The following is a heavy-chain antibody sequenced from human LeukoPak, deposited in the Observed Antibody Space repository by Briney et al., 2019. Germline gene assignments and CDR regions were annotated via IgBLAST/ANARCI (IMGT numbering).Heavy chain of an antibody. CDR1: GGSISSGGYY. J-gene: IGHJ4*02. V-gene: IGHV4-30-2*02. CDR2: IYHSGST. D-gene: IGHD3-10*01. CDR3: AKSGGVSSASGTYSFDY. Sequence: PSETLSLTCTVSGGSISSGGYYWSWIRQPPGKGLEWIGYIYHSGSTYYNPSLKSRVTISVDRSKNQFSLKLSSVTAADTAIYYCAKSGGVSSASGTYSFDYWGQGTLVTVSS.